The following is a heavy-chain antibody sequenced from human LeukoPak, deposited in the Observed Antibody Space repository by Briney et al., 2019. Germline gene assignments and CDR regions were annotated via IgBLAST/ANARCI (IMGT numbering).Heavy chain of an antibody. CDR2: INSKGDNT. CDR1: GFTFSSYA. D-gene: IGHD5-12*01. J-gene: IGHJ4*02. V-gene: IGHV3-64D*06. CDR3: VKDLRGYSGSDPTDY. Sequence: GGSLGLSCSPSGFTFSSYAMRWARHSPGKALEYLSAINSKGDNTYYTDSVKGSFTISRDNAKNTLYLQMSSLRAEDTAVYYCVKDLRGYSGSDPTDYGGQGTLLTVS.